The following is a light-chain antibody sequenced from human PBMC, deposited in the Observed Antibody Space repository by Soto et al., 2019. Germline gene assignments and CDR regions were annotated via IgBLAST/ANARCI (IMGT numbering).Light chain of an antibody. CDR3: QVWDSSSDHPVGV. J-gene: IGLJ1*01. CDR2: YDS. V-gene: IGLV3-21*04. CDR1: NIGSKS. Sequence: SYELTQPPSVSVAPGKTARITCGGNNIGSKSVHWYQQKPGQAPVLVIYYDSDRPSGIPERFSGSNSGNTATLTISRVEAGDEADYYCQVWDSSSDHPVGVFGTGTKVTVL.